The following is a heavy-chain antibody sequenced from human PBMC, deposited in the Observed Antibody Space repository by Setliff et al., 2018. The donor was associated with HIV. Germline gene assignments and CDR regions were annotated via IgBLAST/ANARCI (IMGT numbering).Heavy chain of an antibody. CDR1: GDSITNDDYY. J-gene: IGHJ4*02. Sequence: ETLSLTCTVSGDSITNDDYYWGWIRQPPGKGLEWIAIIHYNGRTYYDPSLKSRVTIFVDTSKTPFYLKLRSVTAADTAVYYCAVDPTSDNSWGYFDRWGQGTLVTVSS. CDR2: IHYNGRT. V-gene: IGHV4-39*01. CDR3: AVDPTSDNSWGYFDR. D-gene: IGHD2-2*01.